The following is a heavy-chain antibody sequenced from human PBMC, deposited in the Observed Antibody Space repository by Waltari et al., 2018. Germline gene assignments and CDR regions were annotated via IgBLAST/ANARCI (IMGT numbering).Heavy chain of an antibody. D-gene: IGHD3-10*01. Sequence: EVQLVESGGGLVQPGRSLRLSCAASGFTFDDYAMHWVRQAPGKGLEWVSGISWNSGSIGYADSVKGRFTISRDNAKNSLYLQMNSLRAEDTALYYCAKDGYYYGSGTGNWFDPWGQGTLVTVSS. CDR1: GFTFDDYA. V-gene: IGHV3-9*01. J-gene: IGHJ5*02. CDR2: ISWNSGSI. CDR3: AKDGYYYGSGTGNWFDP.